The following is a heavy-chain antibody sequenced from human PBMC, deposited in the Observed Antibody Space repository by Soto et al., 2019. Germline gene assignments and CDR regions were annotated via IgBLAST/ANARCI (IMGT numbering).Heavy chain of an antibody. Sequence: QVQLVESGGGLVKPGGSLRLSCAASGFTFSDYYMSWIRQAPGKGLEWVSYISSSGSTIYYGDSVKGRFTISRDNAKNTPSLQMNSLTAEDTAVYYCARGPWIEDYYMDVWGKGTTVTVSS. D-gene: IGHD1-1*01. CDR1: GFTFSDYY. CDR2: ISSSGSTI. J-gene: IGHJ6*03. CDR3: ARGPWIEDYYMDV. V-gene: IGHV3-11*01.